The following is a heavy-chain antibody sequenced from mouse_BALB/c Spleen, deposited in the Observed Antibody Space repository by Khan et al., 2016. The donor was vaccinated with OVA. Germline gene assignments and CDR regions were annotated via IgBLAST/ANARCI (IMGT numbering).Heavy chain of an antibody. Sequence: VQLQESGPGLVAPSQSLSITCTISGFSLTNYGVHWVRQPPGKGLEWLVVIWSDGSTTYNSTLKSRPSISKDNSKSQVFLKMNSLQTDDTAMYFCARQPYYHYYIMDYWGQGTSVTVSS. V-gene: IGHV2-6-1*01. CDR1: GFSLTNYG. CDR3: ARQPYYHYYIMDY. CDR2: IWSDGST. D-gene: IGHD2-10*01. J-gene: IGHJ4*01.